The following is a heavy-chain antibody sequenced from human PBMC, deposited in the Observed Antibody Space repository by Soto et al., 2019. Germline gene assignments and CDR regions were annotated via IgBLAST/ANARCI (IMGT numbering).Heavy chain of an antibody. CDR1: GFTFSSYA. Sequence: GGSLRLPCAASGFTFSSYAMSWVRQAPGKGLEWVSAISGSGGSTYYADSVKGRFTIPRDNSKSTLYLQMNSLRAEDTAVYYCAKDRVDDFWSGYYPTDYFDYWGQGTLVTVSS. CDR3: AKDRVDDFWSGYYPTDYFDY. CDR2: ISGSGGST. J-gene: IGHJ4*02. V-gene: IGHV3-23*01. D-gene: IGHD3-3*01.